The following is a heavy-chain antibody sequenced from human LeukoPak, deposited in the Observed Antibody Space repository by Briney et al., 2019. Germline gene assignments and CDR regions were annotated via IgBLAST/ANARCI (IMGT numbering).Heavy chain of an antibody. CDR3: AGGHSSSWYCFDP. V-gene: IGHV3-23*01. J-gene: IGHJ5*02. CDR1: GFTFSSYA. CDR2: ISGSGGST. Sequence: GGSLRLSCAASGFTFSSYAMSWVRQAPGKGLEWVSGISGSGGSTYYADSVKGRFTISRDNSKNTLYLQMNSLRAEDTAVYYCAGGHSSSWYCFDPWGQGTLVTVSS. D-gene: IGHD6-13*01.